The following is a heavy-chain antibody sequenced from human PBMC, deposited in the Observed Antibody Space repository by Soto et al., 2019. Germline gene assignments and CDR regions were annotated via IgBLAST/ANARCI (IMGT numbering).Heavy chain of an antibody. Sequence: QVQVVQSGAEVKKPGASVKVACKASGYTFSTFGMSWVRQAPGQGLEWMGWISVEKGDTNSAQKFQDRVTMTTDTSTGTAYMELRSLTSDDTPVYYCARCYCSVGSCFTCWHFDLWGRGTLVTVSS. J-gene: IGHJ2*01. D-gene: IGHD2-15*01. V-gene: IGHV1-18*01. CDR1: GYTFSTFG. CDR3: ARCYCSVGSCFTCWHFDL. CDR2: ISVEKGDT.